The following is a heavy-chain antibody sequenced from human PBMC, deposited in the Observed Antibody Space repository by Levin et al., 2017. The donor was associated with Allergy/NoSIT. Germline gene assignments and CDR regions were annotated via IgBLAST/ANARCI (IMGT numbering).Heavy chain of an antibody. D-gene: IGHD4-11*01. V-gene: IGHV3-7*01. J-gene: IGHJ5*02. CDR1: GFRFSTYW. CDR2: IKVDGSEK. Sequence: GGSLRLSCAASGFRFSTYWMTWVRQAPGKGLEWVANIKVDGSEKYYVDSVRGRFTISRDNAHNSLFLQMSSLRAEDTAVYYCARDSNLGPGKISDPWGQGTLVTVSS. CDR3: ARDSNLGPGKISDP.